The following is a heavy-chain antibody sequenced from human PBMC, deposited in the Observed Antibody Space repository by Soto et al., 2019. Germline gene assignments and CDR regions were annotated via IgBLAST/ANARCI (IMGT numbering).Heavy chain of an antibody. Sequence: SVKVSCKASGGTFSSYAISWVLQAPGQGLEWMGGIIPIFGTANYAQKFQGRVTITADESTSTAYMELSSLRSEDTAVYYCARVGGSYSEYAFDIWGQGTMVTVSS. CDR3: ARVGGSYSEYAFDI. D-gene: IGHD1-26*01. CDR2: IIPIFGTA. J-gene: IGHJ3*02. V-gene: IGHV1-69*13. CDR1: GGTFSSYA.